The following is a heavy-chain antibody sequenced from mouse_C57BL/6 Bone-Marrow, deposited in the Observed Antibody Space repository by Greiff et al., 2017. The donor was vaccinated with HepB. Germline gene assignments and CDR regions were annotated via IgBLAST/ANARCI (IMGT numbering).Heavy chain of an antibody. V-gene: IGHV5-17*01. CDR3: ARGGIAMDY. CDR1: GFTFSDYG. Sequence: EVKLVESGGGLVKPGGSLKLSCAASGFTFSDYGMHWVRQAPEKGLEWVAYISSGSSTIYYADTLKGRFTISSDNAQNTLFLQLTSLTSEDTAMFYCARGGIAMDYWGQGTSVTVSS. J-gene: IGHJ4*01. CDR2: ISSGSSTI.